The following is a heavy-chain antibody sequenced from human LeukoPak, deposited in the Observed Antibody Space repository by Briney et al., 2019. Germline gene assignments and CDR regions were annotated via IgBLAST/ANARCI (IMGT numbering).Heavy chain of an antibody. V-gene: IGHV3-48*04. CDR3: ARDPESGYSSGWPGMDV. D-gene: IGHD6-19*01. Sequence: GGSLRLSCAASGFIFSSYDFNWVRQAPGKGLEWVSYISSRSRTIYYADSVKGRFTISRDNAKNSLYLQMNSLRAEDTAVYYCARDPESGYSSGWPGMDVWGQGTTVTVSS. CDR1: GFIFSSYD. CDR2: ISSRSRTI. J-gene: IGHJ6*02.